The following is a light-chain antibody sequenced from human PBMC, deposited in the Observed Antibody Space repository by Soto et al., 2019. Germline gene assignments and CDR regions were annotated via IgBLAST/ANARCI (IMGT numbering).Light chain of an antibody. J-gene: IGKJ3*01. CDR3: QQRSNWPLT. CDR1: QSVRNY. CDR2: DTS. Sequence: EIVLTQSPATLSLSPGERATLSCRASQSVRNYLAWYQQKPGQSPRLLIYDTSNRATDVPARCSGSGSGTDFTLTISSLEPEDFAVYFCQQRSNWPLTFGPGTKVDIK. V-gene: IGKV3-11*01.